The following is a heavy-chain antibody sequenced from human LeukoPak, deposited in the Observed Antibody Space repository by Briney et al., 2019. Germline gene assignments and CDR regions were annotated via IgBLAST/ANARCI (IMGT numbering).Heavy chain of an antibody. CDR3: ARVREYYYDSSGYYYNY. Sequence: ASVKVSCKASGGTLNSYVISWVRQAPGQGLEWMGWISAYNGNTNYAQKLQGRVTMTTDTSTSTAYMELRSLRSDDTAVYYCARVREYYYDSSGYYYNYWGQGTLVAVSS. D-gene: IGHD3-22*01. CDR2: ISAYNGNT. V-gene: IGHV1-18*01. CDR1: GGTLNSYV. J-gene: IGHJ4*02.